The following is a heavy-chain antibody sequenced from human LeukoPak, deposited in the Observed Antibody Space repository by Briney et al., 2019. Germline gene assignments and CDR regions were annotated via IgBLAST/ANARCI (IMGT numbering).Heavy chain of an antibody. D-gene: IGHD6-13*01. J-gene: IGHJ3*02. CDR1: GFTFSGYW. Sequence: GGSLGLSCAASGFTFSGYWMSWVRQAPGKGLEWVANIKQDGSEKYYVDSVKGRFTISRDNAKNSLYLQMNSLRAEDTAVYYCARGGDSSSWLYDAFDIWGQGTMVTVSS. CDR3: ARGGDSSSWLYDAFDI. V-gene: IGHV3-7*01. CDR2: IKQDGSEK.